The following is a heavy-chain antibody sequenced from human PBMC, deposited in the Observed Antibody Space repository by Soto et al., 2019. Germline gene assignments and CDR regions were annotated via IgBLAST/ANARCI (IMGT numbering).Heavy chain of an antibody. CDR2: INPNNGST. CDR1: GYTFTGYY. V-gene: IGHV1-2*02. D-gene: IGHD3-22*01. Sequence: ASVKVSCTASGYTFTGYYMHWVRQAPGQGLEWMGWINPNNGSTNYAQKFQGRVTMTRDTSTSTAYMELRSLRSDDTAVYYCARRSDSSGYPNWGQGTLVTVSS. J-gene: IGHJ4*02. CDR3: ARRSDSSGYPN.